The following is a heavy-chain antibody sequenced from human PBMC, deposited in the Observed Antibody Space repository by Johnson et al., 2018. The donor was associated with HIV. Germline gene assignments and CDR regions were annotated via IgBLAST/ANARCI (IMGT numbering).Heavy chain of an antibody. CDR1: GFTFSSYW. J-gene: IGHJ3*02. V-gene: IGHV3-66*01. D-gene: IGHD1-26*01. Sequence: VQLVESGGGVVRRGGSLRLSCAASGFTFSSYWMHWVRQAPGKGLVWVSVIYSRGSTYYADSVQDRFTISRDNAKESLFLQVKSLTAGDSALYYCVRGSYDGDAFDIWGQGTMVTVSS. CDR3: VRGSYDGDAFDI. CDR2: IYSRGST.